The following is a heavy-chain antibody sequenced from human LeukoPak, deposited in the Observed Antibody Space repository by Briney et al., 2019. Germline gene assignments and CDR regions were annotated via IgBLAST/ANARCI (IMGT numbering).Heavy chain of an antibody. CDR1: GFTFSSYE. CDR2: ISGSGGSA. D-gene: IGHD3-10*01. V-gene: IGHV3-23*01. J-gene: IGHJ5*02. Sequence: GGSLRLSCAASGFTFSSYEMNWVRQAPGKGLEWVSAISGSGGSAYYADSVKGRFTISRDNSKNTLYLQMDSLRAEDTAVYYCAKDPALWFGELFQRDNWFDPWGQGTLVTVSS. CDR3: AKDPALWFGELFQRDNWFDP.